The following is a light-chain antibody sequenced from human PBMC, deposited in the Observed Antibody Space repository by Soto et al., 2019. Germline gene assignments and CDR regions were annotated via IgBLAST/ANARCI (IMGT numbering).Light chain of an antibody. CDR3: SSYAGSNNLV. Sequence: QSVLTRPPSASGSPGQSVTISCTGTSSDVGGYNYVSWYQQHPGKAPKLMIYEVSKRPSGVPDRFSGSKSGNTASLPVSGLQAEDEADYYCSSYAGSNNLVFGGGTQLTVL. J-gene: IGLJ2*01. CDR1: SSDVGGYNY. CDR2: EVS. V-gene: IGLV2-8*01.